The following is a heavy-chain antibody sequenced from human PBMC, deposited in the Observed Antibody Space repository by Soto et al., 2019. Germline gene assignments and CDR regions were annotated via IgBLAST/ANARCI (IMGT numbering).Heavy chain of an antibody. CDR2: FDPEDGET. CDR3: ARDKGKQWLVPHYYYYGMDV. D-gene: IGHD6-19*01. J-gene: IGHJ6*02. CDR1: GYTLTELS. V-gene: IGHV1-24*01. Sequence: ASVKVSCKVSGYTLTELSMHWVRQAPGKGLEWMGGFDPEDGETIYAQKFQGRVTMTEDTSTDTAYMELSSLRSEDTAVYYCARDKGKQWLVPHYYYYGMDVWGQGTTVTVSS.